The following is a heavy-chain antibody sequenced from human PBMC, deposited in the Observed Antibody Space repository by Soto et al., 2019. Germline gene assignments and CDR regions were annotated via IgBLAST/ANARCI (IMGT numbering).Heavy chain of an antibody. CDR2: ISAYNGNT. Sequence: QVQLVQSGAEVKKPGASVKVSCKASGYTFTSYGISWVRQAPGQGLEWMGWISAYNGNTNYAQKLQGRATMTTETSTSTAYMELRSLKSDNTAVYYCAGSGSDIGPLDYRGQGPLVIVSS. V-gene: IGHV1-18*01. CDR3: AGSGSDIGPLDY. CDR1: GYTFTSYG. D-gene: IGHD1-26*01. J-gene: IGHJ4*02.